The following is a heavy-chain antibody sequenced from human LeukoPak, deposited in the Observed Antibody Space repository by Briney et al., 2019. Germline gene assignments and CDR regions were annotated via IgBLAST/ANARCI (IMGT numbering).Heavy chain of an antibody. CDR2: INPRGGST. J-gene: IGHJ4*02. V-gene: IGHV1-46*01. D-gene: IGHD3-10*01. CDR1: GYTFTNYY. Sequence: GASVKVSCKASGYTFTNYYIHWVRQAPGQGLEWMGIINPRGGSTSYSQKFQGRVTMTRDMSTSTVYMELSSLRSEDTAVSYCARDILSDTSGSYYTKASYYFDYWGQGTLVTVSS. CDR3: ARDILSDTSGSYYTKASYYFDY.